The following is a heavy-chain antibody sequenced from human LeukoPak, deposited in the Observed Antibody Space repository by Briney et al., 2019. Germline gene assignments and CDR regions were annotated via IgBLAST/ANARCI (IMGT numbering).Heavy chain of an antibody. V-gene: IGHV3-74*01. CDR2: INSDGSST. CDR3: ARFIAAPYYFDY. Sequence: GGSLRLSCAASGFTFSSYWMHWVRQAPGKGLVWVSRINSDGSSTSYADSVKGRFTISRDNAKNTLYLQMNSLRAEDTAVYYCARFIAAPYYFDYWGRGTLVTVSS. J-gene: IGHJ4*02. D-gene: IGHD6-13*01. CDR1: GFTFSSYW.